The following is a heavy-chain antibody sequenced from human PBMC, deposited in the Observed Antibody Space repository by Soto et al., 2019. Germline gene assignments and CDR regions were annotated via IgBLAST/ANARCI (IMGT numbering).Heavy chain of an antibody. CDR1: ESAVSGDS. CDR3: AKEGPYDHGDYRVYYYGVDV. Sequence: GGSLRHSGAAGESAVSGDSRNFVHQAPGKGLEWVSYISSSRSTIYYADSVKGRFTVSRDNAKNSLYLQMNSLRAEDTAVYYCAKEGPYDHGDYRVYYYGVDVWGRGTTVTVSS. D-gene: IGHD4-17*01. V-gene: IGHV3-48*01. J-gene: IGHJ6*02. CDR2: ISSSRSTI.